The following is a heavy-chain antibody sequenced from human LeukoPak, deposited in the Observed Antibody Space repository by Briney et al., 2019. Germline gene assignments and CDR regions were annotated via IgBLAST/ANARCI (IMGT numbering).Heavy chain of an antibody. D-gene: IGHD2-2*01. J-gene: IGHJ4*02. CDR3: AREGLYCSSTSCPHDY. CDR1: GFTFSSYG. Sequence: GRSLRLSCAASGFTFSSYGMHWVRQAPGKGLEWVAVIWYDGSNKYYADSVKGRFTISRDNSKNTLYLQMNSLRAEDTAVYYCAREGLYCSSTSCPHDYWGQGTLVTVSS. CDR2: IWYDGSNK. V-gene: IGHV3-33*01.